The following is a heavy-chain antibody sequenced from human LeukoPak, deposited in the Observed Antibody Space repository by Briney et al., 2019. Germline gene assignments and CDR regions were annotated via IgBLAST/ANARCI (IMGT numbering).Heavy chain of an antibody. CDR3: AGGQQLGY. CDR2: IEQDGSEQ. CDR1: GFPFSSYW. D-gene: IGHD6-13*01. Sequence: GGSLRLPCAASGFPFSSYWMSWGPQAPGKGLEWVANIEQDGSEQYYVDSVKGRFTISRDNAKNSLYLQMNSLRAEDSAVYYCAGGQQLGYWGQGTLVTVSS. V-gene: IGHV3-7*04. J-gene: IGHJ4*02.